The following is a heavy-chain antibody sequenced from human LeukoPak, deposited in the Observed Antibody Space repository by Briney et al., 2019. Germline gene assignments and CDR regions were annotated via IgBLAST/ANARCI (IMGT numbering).Heavy chain of an antibody. CDR3: AKDRGIAVAGDAFDI. V-gene: IGHV3-30*18. Sequence: PGGSLRLSCAASGFTFSSYGMHWVRQAPGKGLEWVAVISYDGSNKYYVDSVKGRFTTSRDNSKNTLYLQMNSLRAEDTAVYYCAKDRGIAVAGDAFDIWGQGTMVTVSS. D-gene: IGHD6-19*01. J-gene: IGHJ3*02. CDR2: ISYDGSNK. CDR1: GFTFSSYG.